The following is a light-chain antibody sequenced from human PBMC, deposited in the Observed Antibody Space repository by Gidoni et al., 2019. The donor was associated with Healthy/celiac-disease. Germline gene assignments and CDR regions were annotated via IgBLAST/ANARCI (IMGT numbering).Light chain of an antibody. CDR1: QGISSY. V-gene: IGKV1-9*01. J-gene: IGKJ5*01. CDR2: AAS. Sequence: IQLTQSPSSLSASVGDRVTITCRASQGISSYLAWYQQKPGKAPKLLIYAASTLQSGVPSRFRGSGSGTDFTLTISSLQPEDFATYYCQQLNSYPPITFXQXTRLEIK. CDR3: QQLNSYPPIT.